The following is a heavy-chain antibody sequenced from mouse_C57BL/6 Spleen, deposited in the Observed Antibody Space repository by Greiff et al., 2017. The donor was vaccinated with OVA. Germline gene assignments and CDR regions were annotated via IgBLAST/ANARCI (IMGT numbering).Heavy chain of an antibody. D-gene: IGHD1-1*01. V-gene: IGHV1-26*01. Sequence: EVQLQQSGPELVKPGASVKISCKASGYTFTDYYMNWVKQSHGQSLEWIGDINPNNGGTSYNQKFKGKATLTVDKSSSTAYMELRSLTSEDSAVYYCARGGLLRFPYYYAMDYWGQGTSVTVSS. CDR2: INPNNGGT. CDR3: ARGGLLRFPYYYAMDY. CDR1: GYTFTDYY. J-gene: IGHJ4*01.